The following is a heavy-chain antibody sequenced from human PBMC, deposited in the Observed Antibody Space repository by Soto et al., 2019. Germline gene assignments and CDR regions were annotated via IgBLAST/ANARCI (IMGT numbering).Heavy chain of an antibody. CDR3: AKDPGARFTSYFDY. D-gene: IGHD3-16*01. V-gene: IGHV3-30*18. CDR2: ISYDGSNK. J-gene: IGHJ4*02. Sequence: GGSLRLSCGASGFTFSSYCMHWVRQAPGKGLECVAVISYDGSNKYYSDSVKGRFTISRDNSTNKMDLQLNSLRAEDTAVYYCAKDPGARFTSYFDYRGQWNPVTVSS. CDR1: GFTFSSYC.